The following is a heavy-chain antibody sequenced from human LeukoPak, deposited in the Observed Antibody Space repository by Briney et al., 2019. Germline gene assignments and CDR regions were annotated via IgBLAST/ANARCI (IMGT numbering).Heavy chain of an antibody. CDR1: GFTFTSSA. J-gene: IGHJ4*02. CDR2: IVVGSGNT. V-gene: IGHV1-58*01. D-gene: IGHD6-6*01. CDR3: AAGKVSYYFDY. Sequence: SVKVCRTASGFTFTSSAVQWVRQARGQRLEWIGWIVVGSGNTNYAQKFQERVTITRDMSTSTAYMELSSLRSEDTAVYYCAAGKVSYYFDYWGQGTLVTVSS.